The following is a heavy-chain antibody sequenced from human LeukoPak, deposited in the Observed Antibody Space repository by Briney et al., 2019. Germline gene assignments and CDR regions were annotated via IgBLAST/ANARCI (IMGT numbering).Heavy chain of an antibody. Sequence: PGGSLRLSCAASGFTFSSYWMSWVRQAPGKGLEWVANIKQDGSEKYYVDSVKGRFTISRDNAKNSLYLQMNSLRAEDTAVYYCARDGGRYCSGGSCYSPWFDPWGQGTLVTVSS. J-gene: IGHJ5*02. D-gene: IGHD2-15*01. CDR1: GFTFSSYW. CDR2: IKQDGSEK. V-gene: IGHV3-7*01. CDR3: ARDGGRYCSGGSCYSPWFDP.